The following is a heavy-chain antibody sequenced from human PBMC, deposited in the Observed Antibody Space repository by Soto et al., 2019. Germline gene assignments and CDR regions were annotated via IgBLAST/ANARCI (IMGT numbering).Heavy chain of an antibody. D-gene: IGHD3-10*01. CDR2: IYYSGST. J-gene: IGHJ4*02. Sequence: PSETLSLTCTVSGGSIGSGGYYWSWIRQHPGKGLEWIGYIYYSGSTYYNPSLKSRVTISVDTSKNQFSLKLSSVTAADTAVYYCARGPVRGVVHFDYWGQGTLVTVSS. CDR3: ARGPVRGVVHFDY. V-gene: IGHV4-31*03. CDR1: GGSIGSGGYY.